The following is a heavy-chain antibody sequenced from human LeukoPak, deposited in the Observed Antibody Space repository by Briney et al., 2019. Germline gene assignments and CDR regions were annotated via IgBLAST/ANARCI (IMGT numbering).Heavy chain of an antibody. CDR1: GFSVSSNY. D-gene: IGHD3-10*01. V-gene: IGHV3-66*01. Sequence: RGSLRLSCAASGFSVSSNYMNWVRQAPGKGLEWVSITYNVGTTYYTDSVKGRFTISRDNSKNTLYLQMNSLRADDTAVYYCARGYGSGSYYFWGQGTLVTVSS. J-gene: IGHJ4*02. CDR2: TYNVGTT. CDR3: ARGYGSGSYYF.